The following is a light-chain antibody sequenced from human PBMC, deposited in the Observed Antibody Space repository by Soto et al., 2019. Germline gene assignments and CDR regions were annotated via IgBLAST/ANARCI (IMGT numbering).Light chain of an antibody. CDR2: DVS. CDR3: CSYAGRYNFWV. V-gene: IGLV2-11*01. Sequence: QAVVTQPRSVSGSPGQSVTISCTGTNSDIGGYNYVSWYQQHPGKAPKVMIYDVSRRPSGVPDRFSGSKSGNTASLTISGLQAEDEADYYCCSYAGRYNFWVFGGGTQLTVL. J-gene: IGLJ3*02. CDR1: NSDIGGYNY.